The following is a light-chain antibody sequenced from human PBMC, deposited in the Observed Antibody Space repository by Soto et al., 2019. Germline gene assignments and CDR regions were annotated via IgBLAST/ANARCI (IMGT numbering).Light chain of an antibody. J-gene: IGKJ4*01. Sequence: DIVMTQSPDSLAVSLGERATIDCESSQDILFTSNNRNYLAWYQQKPGKPPKLLISWASTRESGVPDRFSGSGSGTHFTLTISSLQAEDVAVYFCQQYYSTPLTFGGGTSVEI. CDR2: WAS. CDR1: QDILFTSNNRNY. V-gene: IGKV4-1*01. CDR3: QQYYSTPLT.